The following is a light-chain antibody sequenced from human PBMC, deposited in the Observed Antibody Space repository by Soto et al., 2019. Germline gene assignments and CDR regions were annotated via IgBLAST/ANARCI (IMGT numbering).Light chain of an antibody. CDR1: QGINNW. CDR2: AAS. Sequence: DIQMTQSPSSVSASVGDRVTITCRASQGINNWLAWYQQKPGKVPKLLIYAASSLQSGVPSRFSGSGSGTDFTLTISSLQPEDFATYYGQQAHSFPRTFGQGTKLEIK. CDR3: QQAHSFPRT. J-gene: IGKJ2*01. V-gene: IGKV1-12*01.